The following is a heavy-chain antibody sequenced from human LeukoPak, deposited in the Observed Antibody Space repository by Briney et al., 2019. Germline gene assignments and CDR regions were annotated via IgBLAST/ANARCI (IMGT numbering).Heavy chain of an antibody. CDR2: ISSRGDST. CDR1: LFTFRKYT. Sequence: GGSLRLSLAASLFTFRKYTMRSVRPVPGRGLEWVSHISSRGDSTYDADSVKGRFTISRDNSKNSLYLQMNSVRAEDTAVYYCAKGPRPDITVAHTVEKWGQGTLVTVSS. CDR3: AKGPRPDITVAHTVEK. J-gene: IGHJ4*02. V-gene: IGHV3-23*01. D-gene: IGHD6-19*01.